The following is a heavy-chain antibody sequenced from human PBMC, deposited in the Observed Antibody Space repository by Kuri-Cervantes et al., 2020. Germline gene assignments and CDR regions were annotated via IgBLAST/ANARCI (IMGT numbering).Heavy chain of an antibody. CDR3: AKESSSSMVRGVVSDY. CDR2: ISGSGGST. D-gene: IGHD3-10*01. Sequence: GGSPRLSCAASGFTFSSYAMSWVRQAPGKGLEWVSAISGSGGSTYYADSVKGRFTISRDNSKNTLFLQMNSLRAEDTAVYYCAKESSSSMVRGVVSDYGGQGTLVTVSS. V-gene: IGHV3-23*01. J-gene: IGHJ4*02. CDR1: GFTFSSYA.